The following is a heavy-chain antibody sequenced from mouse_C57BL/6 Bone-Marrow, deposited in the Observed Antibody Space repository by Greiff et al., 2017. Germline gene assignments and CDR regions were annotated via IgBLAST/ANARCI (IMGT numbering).Heavy chain of an antibody. D-gene: IGHD1-1*01. Sequence: EVKLVESGEGLVKPGGSLKLSCAASGFTFSSYAMSWVRQTPEKRLEWVAYISSGGDYISYADTVQGRFTISRDNARNTLYLQMSSLKSEDTAMYYCTRALSWYYCSSAYWGQGTLVTVSA. V-gene: IGHV5-9-1*02. CDR2: ISSGGDYI. J-gene: IGHJ3*01. CDR3: TRALSWYYCSSAY. CDR1: GFTFSSYA.